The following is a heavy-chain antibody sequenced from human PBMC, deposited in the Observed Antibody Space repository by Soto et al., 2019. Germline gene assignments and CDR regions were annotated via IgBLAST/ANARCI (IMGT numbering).Heavy chain of an antibody. CDR3: ARLQLPDVTGAFDI. Sequence: SETLSLTCTVSGGSMSNYYWSWIRQPAGKGLEYIGRINANGNINYNPSLRGRVTMSVDTSRNQSSLRLSSVTAADTAFYYCARLQLPDVTGAFDIWGQGTMVTVSS. J-gene: IGHJ3*02. CDR2: INANGNI. D-gene: IGHD2-21*01. CDR1: GGSMSNYY. V-gene: IGHV4-4*07.